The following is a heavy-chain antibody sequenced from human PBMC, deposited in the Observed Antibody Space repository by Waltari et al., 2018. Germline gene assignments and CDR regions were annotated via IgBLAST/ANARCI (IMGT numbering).Heavy chain of an antibody. Sequence: QVQLVQSGAEVKKPGASGKVSCKASGYAFPAHSMHWVRQAPGQGLEWMGWIHPNSGDTYYAQKFQGRVTMTRDTSITTAFMDLSRLRSDDTAVYYCARSYQSGSYWDYWGQGTLVTVSS. D-gene: IGHD1-26*01. V-gene: IGHV1-2*02. CDR2: IHPNSGDT. J-gene: IGHJ4*02. CDR3: ARSYQSGSYWDY. CDR1: GYAFPAHS.